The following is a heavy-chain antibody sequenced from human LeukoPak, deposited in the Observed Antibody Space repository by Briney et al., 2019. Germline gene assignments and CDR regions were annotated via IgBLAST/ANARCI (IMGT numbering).Heavy chain of an antibody. CDR3: AIGLNYYDGSGSRGNGAFDI. J-gene: IGHJ3*02. CDR1: GFTFSDYY. D-gene: IGHD3-22*01. Sequence: PGGSLRLSCAASGFTFSDYYMTWIRQAPGKGLEWFSYISSSGSAIYYADSVKGRFTISRDNAKNSLYLQMNSLRAEDTAVYYCAIGLNYYDGSGSRGNGAFDIWGQGTMVTVSS. V-gene: IGHV3-11*01. CDR2: ISSSGSAI.